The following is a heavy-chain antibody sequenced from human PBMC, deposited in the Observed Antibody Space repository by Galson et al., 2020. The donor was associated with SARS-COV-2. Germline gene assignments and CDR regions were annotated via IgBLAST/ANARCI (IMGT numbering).Heavy chain of an antibody. J-gene: IGHJ5*02. Sequence: ASVKVSCKVSGYTLTELSMHWVRQAPGKGLEWMGGFDPEDGETIYAQKFHGRVTMTEDTSTDTAYMELSSLRSEDTAVYYCATGPVVVRDNWFDPWGQGTLVTVSS. CDR1: GYTLTELS. CDR3: ATGPVVVRDNWFDP. D-gene: IGHD3-22*01. CDR2: FDPEDGET. V-gene: IGHV1-24*01.